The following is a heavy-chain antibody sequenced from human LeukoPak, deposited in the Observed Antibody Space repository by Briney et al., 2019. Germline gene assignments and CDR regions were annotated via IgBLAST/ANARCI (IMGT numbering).Heavy chain of an antibody. CDR1: GYSFATYW. CDR2: NYPGDSDT. CDR3: ARLGGSGSYYPGY. Sequence: GESLKISCKGSGYSFATYWIDWVRQMPGNPLEWMGINYPGDSDTSYSPSFQGQVTISADKSIGTAYLQWSSLKASDTAMYYCARLGGSGSYYPGYWGQGTLVTVSS. V-gene: IGHV5-51*01. J-gene: IGHJ4*02. D-gene: IGHD3-10*01.